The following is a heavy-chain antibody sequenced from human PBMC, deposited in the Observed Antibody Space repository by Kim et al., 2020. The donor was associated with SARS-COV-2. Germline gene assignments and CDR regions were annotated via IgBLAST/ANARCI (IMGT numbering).Heavy chain of an antibody. V-gene: IGHV4-31*03. Sequence: SETLSLTCTVSGGSISSGGYYWSWIRQHPGKGLEWIGYIYYSGSTYHNPSLKSRVTISLDTSKNQFSLNLSSVTAADTAVYYCARVDSSSWYGLWGQGTLVTVSS. D-gene: IGHD6-13*01. CDR1: GGSISSGGYY. CDR3: ARVDSSSWYGL. CDR2: IYYSGST. J-gene: IGHJ4*02.